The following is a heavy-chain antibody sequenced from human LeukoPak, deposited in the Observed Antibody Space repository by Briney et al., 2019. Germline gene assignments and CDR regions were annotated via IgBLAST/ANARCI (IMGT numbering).Heavy chain of an antibody. V-gene: IGHV3-21*01. D-gene: IGHD1-20*01. CDR2: ISTSSSYI. CDR1: GFNLRAYN. CDR3: ARDDNWNDKPFDF. Sequence: GGSLRLSCAASGFNLRAYNMNWVRQAPGKGLEWVSSISTSSSYIYYADSVKGRFTISRDNAENSLYLQMHSRRVEDTALYYCARDDNWNDKPFDFWGQGTLVTVSS. J-gene: IGHJ4*02.